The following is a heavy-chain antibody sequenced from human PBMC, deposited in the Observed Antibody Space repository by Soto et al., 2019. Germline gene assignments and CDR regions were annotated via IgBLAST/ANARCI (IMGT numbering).Heavy chain of an antibody. V-gene: IGHV3-11*01. CDR3: ARGAFTGWFDP. D-gene: IGHD4-4*01. Sequence: QVQLVESGGGLVKPGGSLGLSCAASGFTFSDYYMSWNRQAPGKGLECVSYITSSGSPIYYADSVKGRFTISRDNAKNSLYLQMNSLRAEDTAVYYCARGAFTGWFDPWGQGTLVTVSS. CDR2: ITSSGSPI. CDR1: GFTFSDYY. J-gene: IGHJ5*02.